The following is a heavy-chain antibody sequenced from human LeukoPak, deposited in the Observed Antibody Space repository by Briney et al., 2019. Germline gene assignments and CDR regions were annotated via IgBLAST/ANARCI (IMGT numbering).Heavy chain of an antibody. D-gene: IGHD6-6*01. Sequence: ASVKVSCKASGGTFSSYAISWVRQAPGQGLEWMGGIIPIFGTANYAQKFQGRVTITTDESTSTAYMELSSLRSEDTAVHYCASLAARRGDDYWGQGTLVTVSS. J-gene: IGHJ4*02. V-gene: IGHV1-69*05. CDR3: ASLAARRGDDY. CDR1: GGTFSSYA. CDR2: IIPIFGTA.